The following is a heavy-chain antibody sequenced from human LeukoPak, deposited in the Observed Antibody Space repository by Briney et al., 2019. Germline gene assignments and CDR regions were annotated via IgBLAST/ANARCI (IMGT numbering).Heavy chain of an antibody. D-gene: IGHD4-17*01. J-gene: IGHJ4*02. CDR2: IYYSGST. CDR1: GGSISSGDYY. V-gene: IGHV4-30-4*08. Sequence: TLSLTCIVSGGSISSGDYYWSWIRQPPGKGLEWIGYIYYSGSTYYTPSLKSRVTISVDTSKNQFSLKLTSVTAADTAVYYCARTYDYADHVSWGQGTLVTVSS. CDR3: ARTYDYADHVS.